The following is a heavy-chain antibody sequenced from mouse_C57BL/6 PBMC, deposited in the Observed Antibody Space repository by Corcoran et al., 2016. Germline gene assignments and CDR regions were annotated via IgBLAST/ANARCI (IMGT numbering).Heavy chain of an antibody. CDR3: ARSIYYGYDEWFAY. Sequence: QVTLKESGPGILQSSQTLSLTCSFSGFSLSTSGMGVSWIRQPSGKGLEWLAHIYWDDDKRYNPSLKSRLTISKDTSRNQVFLKSTSVDTADTATYYCARSIYYGYDEWFAYWGQGTLVTVSA. D-gene: IGHD2-2*01. CDR2: IYWDDDK. CDR1: GFSLSTSGMG. J-gene: IGHJ3*01. V-gene: IGHV8-12*01.